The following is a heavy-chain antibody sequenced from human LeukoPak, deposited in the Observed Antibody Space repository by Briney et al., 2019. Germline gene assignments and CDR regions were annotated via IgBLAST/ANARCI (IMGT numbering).Heavy chain of an antibody. CDR3: ARLKLGAYFDL. D-gene: IGHD3-16*01. Sequence: ETLSLTCTVSGGSTSSDYWSWIRQSPGKGLEWVGYVYNSGDTGKNPSLKSRVTILLDTSKNQCSLKLTSVSAADTAVYYCARLKLGAYFDLWGRGTLVTVSS. J-gene: IGHJ2*01. CDR2: VYNSGDT. V-gene: IGHV4-59*08. CDR1: GGSTSSDY.